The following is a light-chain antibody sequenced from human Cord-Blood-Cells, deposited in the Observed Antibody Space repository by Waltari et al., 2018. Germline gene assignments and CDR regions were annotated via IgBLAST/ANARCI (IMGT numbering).Light chain of an antibody. J-gene: IGKJ1*01. V-gene: IGKV3-11*01. CDR1: QSVSSY. CDR2: DAS. Sequence: EIVLTQSPATLSLSPGERATLPCRASQSVSSYLAWYQQTPGQAPRLLIYDASNRATGIPARFSGSGSGTDFTLTISSLEPEDFAVYYCQQRSSWTFGQGTKVEIK. CDR3: QQRSSWT.